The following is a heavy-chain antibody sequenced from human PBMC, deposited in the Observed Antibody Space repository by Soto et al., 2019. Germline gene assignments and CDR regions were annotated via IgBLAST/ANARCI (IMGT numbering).Heavy chain of an antibody. Sequence: ASVKVSCKASGYTFTSYDINWVRQATGQGLEWMGWMNPNSGNTGYAQKFQGRVTMTRNTSISTAYMELSSLRSEDTAVYYCAAYGSGSYYGAFDIWGQGTMVTVSS. CDR2: MNPNSGNT. CDR1: GYTFTSYD. J-gene: IGHJ3*02. V-gene: IGHV1-8*01. D-gene: IGHD3-10*01. CDR3: AAYGSGSYYGAFDI.